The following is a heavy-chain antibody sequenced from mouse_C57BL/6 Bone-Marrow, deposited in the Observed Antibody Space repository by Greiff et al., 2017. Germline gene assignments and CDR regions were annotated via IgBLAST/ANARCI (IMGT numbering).Heavy chain of an antibody. Sequence: EVNLVESGTVLARPGASVKMSCKTSGYTFTSYWMHWVKQRPGQGLEWIGAIYPGNSDTSYNQKFKGKAKLTAVTSASTAYMELSSLTNEDSAVYYCTRFPYYDYDPFYAMDYWGQGTSVTVSS. CDR3: TRFPYYDYDPFYAMDY. J-gene: IGHJ4*01. D-gene: IGHD2-4*01. CDR1: GYTFTSYW. V-gene: IGHV1-5*01. CDR2: IYPGNSDT.